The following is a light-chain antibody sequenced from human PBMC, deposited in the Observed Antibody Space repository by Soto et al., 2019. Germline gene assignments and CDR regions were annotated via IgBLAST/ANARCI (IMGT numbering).Light chain of an antibody. CDR1: QSLTSSY. CDR2: GAS. J-gene: IGKJ1*01. Sequence: DIVLTQSPSTLSVSLGESVSISCRASQSLTSSYLSWSQQKPGHPPRLLLYGASSRATGIPDRFSGSGSGTVFTLTISRLEPEDFAVYYCHQCYSSRTFGQGTKVDI. V-gene: IGKV3-20*01. CDR3: HQCYSSRT.